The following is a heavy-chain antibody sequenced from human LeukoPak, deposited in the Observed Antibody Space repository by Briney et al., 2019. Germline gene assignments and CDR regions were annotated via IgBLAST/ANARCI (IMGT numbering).Heavy chain of an antibody. J-gene: IGHJ4*02. V-gene: IGHV3-33*01. D-gene: IGHD3-16*01. CDR2: FCNDGLKK. CDR3: GRDSLGGDY. Sequence: LVAFFCNDGLKKFYAESVRARFTISRHNSQNTLYLQMNRLRAEDTAVYYCGRDSLGGDYWGQGTLVTVSS.